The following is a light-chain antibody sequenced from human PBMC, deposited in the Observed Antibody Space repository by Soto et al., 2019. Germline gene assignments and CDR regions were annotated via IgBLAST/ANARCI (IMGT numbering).Light chain of an antibody. Sequence: EIVKTKSAGTLSESPGERATLXCRASQSINSNLAWYQQKPGQAPSLLIYDASNGATGIPARFSGSGSGTDFTLTISSLEPEDFAVYYCQQYNKWPITFGQGTRLEIK. CDR3: QQYNKWPIT. J-gene: IGKJ5*01. CDR2: DAS. V-gene: IGKV3-11*01. CDR1: QSINSN.